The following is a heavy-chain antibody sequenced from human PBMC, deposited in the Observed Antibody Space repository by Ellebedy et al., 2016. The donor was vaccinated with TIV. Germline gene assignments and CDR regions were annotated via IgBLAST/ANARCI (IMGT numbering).Heavy chain of an antibody. CDR3: ARDHAYCGGDCYSGGTFFDY. D-gene: IGHD2-21*02. CDR1: GFTFSTYG. Sequence: GGSLRLSCAASGFTFSTYGMHWVRQAPGKGLEWVAVIWYDGSNKYSADSVKGRFSISRDHSKNTLYLQMNSLRAEDTAVYYCARDHAYCGGDCYSGGTFFDYWGQGTLVTVSS. V-gene: IGHV3-33*01. J-gene: IGHJ4*02. CDR2: IWYDGSNK.